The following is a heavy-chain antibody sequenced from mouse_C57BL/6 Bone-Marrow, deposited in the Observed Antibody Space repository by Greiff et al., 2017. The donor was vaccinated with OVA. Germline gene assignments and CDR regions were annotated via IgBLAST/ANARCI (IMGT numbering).Heavy chain of an antibody. Sequence: DVMLVESGPGMVKPSQSLSLTCTVTGYSITSGYDWHWIRHFPGNKLEWMGYISYSGSTNYNPSLKSRISITHDTSKNHFFLKLNSVTTEDTATYYCARRGYGSSPWFAYWGQGTLVTVSA. V-gene: IGHV3-1*01. CDR1: GYSITSGYD. J-gene: IGHJ3*01. CDR2: ISYSGST. D-gene: IGHD1-1*01. CDR3: ARRGYGSSPWFAY.